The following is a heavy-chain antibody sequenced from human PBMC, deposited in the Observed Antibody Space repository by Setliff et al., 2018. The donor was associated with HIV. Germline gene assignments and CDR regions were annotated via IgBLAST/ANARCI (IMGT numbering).Heavy chain of an antibody. CDR2: IIPIFGTP. Sequence: GASVKVSCKASGGTFSNYALTWVRQAPGQGLEWMGGIIPIFGTPSYAQKFQGRVTITADESTSTAYMELSSLRSEDTAVYYCARDPFPSTNYYDSSAYPFAEYFQHWGQGTLVTVSS. J-gene: IGHJ1*01. V-gene: IGHV1-69*13. D-gene: IGHD3-22*01. CDR3: ARDPFPSTNYYDSSAYPFAEYFQH. CDR1: GGTFSNYA.